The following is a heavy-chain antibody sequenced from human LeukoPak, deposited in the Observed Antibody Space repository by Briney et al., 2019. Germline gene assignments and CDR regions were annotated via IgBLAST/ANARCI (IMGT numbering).Heavy chain of an antibody. D-gene: IGHD6-19*01. CDR2: ISYDGSNK. Sequence: GSLRLSCAASGFTFSSYGMHWVRQAPGKGLEWVAVISYDGSNKYYADSVKGRFTISRDNSKNTLYLQMNSLRAEDTAVYYCAKSSSGWYTPNWFDPWGQGTLVTVSS. V-gene: IGHV3-30*18. CDR3: AKSSSGWYTPNWFDP. J-gene: IGHJ5*02. CDR1: GFTFSSYG.